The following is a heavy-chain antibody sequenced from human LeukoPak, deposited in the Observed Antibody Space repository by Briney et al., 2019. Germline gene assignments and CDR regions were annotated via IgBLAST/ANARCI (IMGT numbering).Heavy chain of an antibody. J-gene: IGHJ4*02. CDR2: IYYSGST. CDR1: GFTFSSYA. CDR3: AREGPYGGSGSYYFDY. D-gene: IGHD1-26*01. V-gene: IGHV4-31*02. Sequence: LRLSCAASGFTFSSYAMSWVRQHPGKGLEWIGYIYYSGSTYYNPSLKSRVTISVDTSKNQFSLKLSSVTAADTAVYYCAREGPYGGSGSYYFDYWGQGTLVTVSS.